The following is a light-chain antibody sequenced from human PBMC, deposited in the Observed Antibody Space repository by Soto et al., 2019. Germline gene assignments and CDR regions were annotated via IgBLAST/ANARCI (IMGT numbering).Light chain of an antibody. Sequence: QSVLTQPPSASGTPGQRVTISCSGTSSNIGSNTENWYQQRPGTNPKLLIYTNNPRPSWGPARFFGSKSGSYASLAISGLQSEDEADDYCASWDESLNVWVFGGGTKLTVL. V-gene: IGLV1-44*01. CDR3: ASWDESLNVWV. CDR2: TNN. J-gene: IGLJ3*02. CDR1: SSNIGSNT.